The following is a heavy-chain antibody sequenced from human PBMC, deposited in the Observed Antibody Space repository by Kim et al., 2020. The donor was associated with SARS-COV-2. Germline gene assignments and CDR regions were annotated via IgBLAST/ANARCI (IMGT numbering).Heavy chain of an antibody. J-gene: IGHJ6*02. CDR1: GFTFSSYG. CDR3: AKEYGPYSSSPYYYGMDV. CDR2: ISYDGSNK. D-gene: IGHD6-13*01. V-gene: IGHV3-30*18. Sequence: GGSLRLSCAASGFTFSSYGMHWVRQAPGKGLEWVAVISYDGSNKYYADSVKGRFTISRDNSKNTLYLQMNSLRAEDTAGYYCAKEYGPYSSSPYYYGMDVWGQGTTVTVSS.